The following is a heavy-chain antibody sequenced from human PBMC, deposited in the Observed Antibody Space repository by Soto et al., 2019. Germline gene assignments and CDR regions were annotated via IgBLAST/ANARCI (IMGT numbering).Heavy chain of an antibody. Sequence: QVQLMQSGAEVKKPGASVKVSCKASGYSVTSYAISWVRQAPGRGLERMGWNRAYNGNTNYAQKFQGRVTMTTDTSTSTAYMELRSLRSDGTAVYDCAKDNRGHTTYWYYDRWCRGALVTVFS. CDR3: AKDNRGHTTYWYYDR. CDR1: GYSVTSYA. CDR2: NRAYNGNT. V-gene: IGHV1-18*01. D-gene: IGHD1-1*01. J-gene: IGHJ2*01.